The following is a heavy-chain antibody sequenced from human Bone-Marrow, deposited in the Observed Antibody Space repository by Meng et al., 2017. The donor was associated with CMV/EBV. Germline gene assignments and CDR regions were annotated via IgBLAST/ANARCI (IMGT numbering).Heavy chain of an antibody. D-gene: IGHD2-21*02. CDR2: ISSSSSYI. CDR3: ARKVTDWFDP. Sequence: GGSLRLSCAASGFTFSSYSMNWVRQAPGKGVEWVSSISSSSSYIYYADSVKGRFTISRDNAKNSLYLQMNSLRAEDTAVYYCARKVTDWFDPWGQGTLVTVSS. V-gene: IGHV3-21*04. J-gene: IGHJ5*02. CDR1: GFTFSSYS.